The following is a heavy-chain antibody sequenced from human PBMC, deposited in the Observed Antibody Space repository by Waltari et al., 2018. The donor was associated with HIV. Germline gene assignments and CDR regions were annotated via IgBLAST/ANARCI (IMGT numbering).Heavy chain of an antibody. V-gene: IGHV4-34*02. J-gene: IGHJ4*02. Sequence: QVQLEQWGAGLLKPSETLSLTCAVYVGSFRNYFWTWIRQPPGKGPEWIGEIDHSGTTDNNPTLQNRFVISIETSNNQFSLKLTSWSASDTAIYYCARGGTGFDYVWGSLKPRHLDLWGQGTLVTVSS. CDR2: IDHSGTT. CDR3: ARGGTGFDYVWGSLKPRHLDL. D-gene: IGHD3-16*01. CDR1: VGSFRNYF.